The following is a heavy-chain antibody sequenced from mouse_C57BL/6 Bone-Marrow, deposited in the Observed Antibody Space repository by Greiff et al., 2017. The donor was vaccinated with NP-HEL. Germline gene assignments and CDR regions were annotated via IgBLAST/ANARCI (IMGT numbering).Heavy chain of an antibody. CDR3: ASELGPGFAY. CDR1: GFTFSDYG. J-gene: IGHJ3*01. D-gene: IGHD4-1*01. CDR2: ISSGSSTI. Sequence: EVQLVESGGGLVKPGGSLKLSCAASGFTFSDYGMHWVRQAPEKGLEWVAYISSGSSTIYYADTVKGRFTISRDNAKNTLFLQMTSLRSEDTAMYYCASELGPGFAYWGQGTLVTVSA. V-gene: IGHV5-17*01.